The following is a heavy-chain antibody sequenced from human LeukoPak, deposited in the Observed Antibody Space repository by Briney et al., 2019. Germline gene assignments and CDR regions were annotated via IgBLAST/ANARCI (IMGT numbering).Heavy chain of an antibody. CDR1: GFTFNDYH. D-gene: IGHD5-24*01. CDR3: ARCGTPNNYHYYGLDV. V-gene: IGHV3-11*03. J-gene: IGHJ6*02. Sequence: GGSLRLSCAASGFTFNDYHMSWLRQAPGKGLEWISYISISGSYINHTDSVKGRFTISRDNAKNSLYLQITSLRAEDTAVYYCARCGTPNNYHYYGLDVWGQGTTVTVSS. CDR2: ISISGSYI.